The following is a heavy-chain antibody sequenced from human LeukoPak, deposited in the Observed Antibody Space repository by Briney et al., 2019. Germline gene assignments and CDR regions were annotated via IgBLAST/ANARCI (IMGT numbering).Heavy chain of an antibody. V-gene: IGHV4-59*01. CDR2: MFASGTS. J-gene: IGHJ5*02. CDR3: ARGMYELQLGAWFDP. CDR1: GGSISSDY. D-gene: IGHD3-16*01. Sequence: PSETLSLTCTVSGGSISSDYWSWIRQPPGKGLEYIGFMFASGTSNYNPSFKSRVTMSVDTSKSQFSMNLSSVTAADTAVYYRARGMYELQLGAWFDPWGQGTLVTVSS.